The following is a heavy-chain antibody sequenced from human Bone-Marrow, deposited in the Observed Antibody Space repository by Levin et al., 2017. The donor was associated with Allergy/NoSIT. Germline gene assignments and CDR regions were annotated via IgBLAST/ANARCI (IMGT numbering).Heavy chain of an antibody. V-gene: IGHV3-66*01. CDR2: IYSVGST. D-gene: IGHD5-12*01. Sequence: PSETLSLTCAASGFSVSNNYMRWVRQAPGKGLEWVSLIYSVGSTYYADSVKGRFTISRDNSKNTLYLQMNSLRGEDTAIYYCARGGLGANHYWGQGTRVTVSS. CDR1: GFSVSNNY. CDR3: ARGGLGANHY. J-gene: IGHJ4*02.